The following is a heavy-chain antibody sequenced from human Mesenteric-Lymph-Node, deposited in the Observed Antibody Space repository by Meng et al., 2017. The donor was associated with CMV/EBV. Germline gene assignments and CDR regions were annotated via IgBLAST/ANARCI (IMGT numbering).Heavy chain of an antibody. CDR1: GFTFSSYW. Sequence: GESLKISCAASGFTFSSYWMSWVRQAPGEGLEWVSAISGSGASTYYSDSVKGRFTVSRDNSKNTLYLQMSSLRAEDTAVYYCAKDRGRQGIYYFDDWGQGTLVTVSS. V-gene: IGHV3-23*01. CDR2: ISGSGAST. D-gene: IGHD1-26*01. J-gene: IGHJ4*02. CDR3: AKDRGRQGIYYFDD.